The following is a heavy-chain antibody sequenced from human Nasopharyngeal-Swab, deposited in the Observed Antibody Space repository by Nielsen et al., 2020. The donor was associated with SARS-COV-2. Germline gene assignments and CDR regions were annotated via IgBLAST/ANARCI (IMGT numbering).Heavy chain of an antibody. Sequence: QTLSLTCAISGDSVSSHSAAWSWIRQSPSRGLEWLGRTYYRSKWYNDYAVSVKSRITINPDTSKKQFSLQLNSVTPEDTAVYYCARAFASIDYYYYYGMDVWGQGTMVTVSS. CDR3: ARAFASIDYYYYYGMDV. D-gene: IGHD3-16*01. V-gene: IGHV6-1*01. CDR2: TYYRSKWYN. CDR1: GDSVSSHSAA. J-gene: IGHJ6*02.